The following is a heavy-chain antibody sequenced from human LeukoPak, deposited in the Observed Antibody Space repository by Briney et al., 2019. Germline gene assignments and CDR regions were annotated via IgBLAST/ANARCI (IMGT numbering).Heavy chain of an antibody. Sequence: GSSVKVSCKASGGTFSSYAISWVRQAPGQGLEWMGRIIPILGIANYAQKFQGRVTITADKSTSTAYMELSSLRSEDTAMYYCARDDDRAREIDYWGQGTLVTVSS. CDR2: IIPILGIA. D-gene: IGHD3-22*01. J-gene: IGHJ4*02. V-gene: IGHV1-69*04. CDR3: ARDDDRAREIDY. CDR1: GGTFSSYA.